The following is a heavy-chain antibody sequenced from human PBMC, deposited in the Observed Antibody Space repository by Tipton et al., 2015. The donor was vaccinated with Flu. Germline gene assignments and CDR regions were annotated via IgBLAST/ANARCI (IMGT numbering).Heavy chain of an antibody. Sequence: SLRLSCAASGFTFSTYGMHWVRQAPGKGLEWVALIWNDGSNKYSADSVKGRFTISRDNSQSTLFLHMNSLRAEDTAVYFCAREGRHCSNGVCYNAGFDSWGQGTLVTVSS. D-gene: IGHD2-8*01. CDR2: IWNDGSNK. V-gene: IGHV3-33*01. CDR1: GFTFSTYG. J-gene: IGHJ4*02. CDR3: AREGRHCSNGVCYNAGFDS.